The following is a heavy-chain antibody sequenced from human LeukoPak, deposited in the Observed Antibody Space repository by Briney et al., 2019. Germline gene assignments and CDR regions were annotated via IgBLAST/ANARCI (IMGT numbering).Heavy chain of an antibody. D-gene: IGHD2/OR15-2a*01. Sequence: PGGSLRLSCAASGFSFSSYSMNWVRQAPGKGLEWVSCISSGNIYIYYADSVKGRCTISRDNAKNSLFLQMNSLRAEDTAVYYCARDWNSMGYYYHMDVWGKGTTVTVSS. CDR3: ARDWNSMGYYYHMDV. CDR2: ISSGNIYI. CDR1: GFSFSSYS. J-gene: IGHJ6*03. V-gene: IGHV3-21*01.